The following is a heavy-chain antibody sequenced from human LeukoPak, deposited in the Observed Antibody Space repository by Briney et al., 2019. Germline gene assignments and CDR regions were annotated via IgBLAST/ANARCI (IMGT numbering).Heavy chain of an antibody. CDR1: GFTFSSFE. D-gene: IGHD4-17*01. CDR3: ARDAWDFERTTVTLFDY. Sequence: GGSLSLSCAASGFTFSSFEMNWVRQAPGKGLEWVSYISSSGSTIYYADSVKGRFTISRDNAKNSLYLQMNSLRAEDTAVYYCARDAWDFERTTVTLFDYWGQGTLVTVSS. CDR2: ISSSGSTI. J-gene: IGHJ4*02. V-gene: IGHV3-48*03.